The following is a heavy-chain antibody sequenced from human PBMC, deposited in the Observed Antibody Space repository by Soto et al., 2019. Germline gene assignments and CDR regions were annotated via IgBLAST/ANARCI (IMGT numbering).Heavy chain of an antibody. CDR1: GGSISSSSYY. D-gene: IGHD3-10*01. J-gene: IGHJ6*02. Sequence: SETLSLTCTASGGSISSSSYYWGWIHQPPGKLLEWIGSIYYSGSTYYNPSLKSRVTISVDTSKNQFSLKLSSVTAADTAVYYCARHYLGGHWVGYYYYGMDVWGQGTTVTVSS. CDR2: IYYSGST. CDR3: ARHYLGGHWVGYYYYGMDV. V-gene: IGHV4-39*01.